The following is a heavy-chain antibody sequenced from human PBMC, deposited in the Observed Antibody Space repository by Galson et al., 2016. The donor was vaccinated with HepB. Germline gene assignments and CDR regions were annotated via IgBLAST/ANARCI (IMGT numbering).Heavy chain of an antibody. J-gene: IGHJ2*01. Sequence: TLSLTCTVSGGSISSGGYYWSWIRQHPGKGLEWIGYIYYSGSTYYNPSLKSRVTISVDTSKNQFSLKLSSVTAADTAVYYCARGRGKWWYFDLWGRGTLVTVSS. CDR2: IYYSGST. V-gene: IGHV4-31*03. CDR1: GGSISSGGYY. D-gene: IGHD1-26*01. CDR3: ARGRGKWWYFDL.